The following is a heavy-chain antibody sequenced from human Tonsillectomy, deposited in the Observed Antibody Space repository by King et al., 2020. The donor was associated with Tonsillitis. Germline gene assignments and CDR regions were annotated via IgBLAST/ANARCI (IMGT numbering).Heavy chain of an antibody. CDR1: GGSISSNSYY. Sequence: QLQESGPGLVKPSETLSLTCTVSGGSISSNSYYWGWIRQPPGKGLEWIGSIYYSGSTYYNPSLKSRVTISVDTSKNQFSLKLSSVTAADTGVYYCARRVATIKNYFDYWGQGTLVTVSS. V-gene: IGHV4-39*01. CDR2: IYYSGST. CDR3: ARRVATIKNYFDY. J-gene: IGHJ4*02. D-gene: IGHD5-24*01.